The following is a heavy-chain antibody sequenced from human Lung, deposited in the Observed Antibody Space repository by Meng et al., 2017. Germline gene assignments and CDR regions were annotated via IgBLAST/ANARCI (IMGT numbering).Heavy chain of an antibody. CDR1: GFTFSNSA. V-gene: IGHV3-23*01. CDR3: AKKIRPNDY. Sequence: GESLKISCAASGFTFSNSAMSWVRQAPGKGLGWVSFISISGETTYYADSVKGRFTISKENSKNTLYLQMNSLRAEDTAVYYCAKKIRPNDYWGQGTLVTVSS. J-gene: IGHJ4*02. CDR2: ISISGETT.